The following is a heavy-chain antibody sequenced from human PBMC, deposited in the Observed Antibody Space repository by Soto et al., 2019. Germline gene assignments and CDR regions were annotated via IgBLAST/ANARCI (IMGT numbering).Heavy chain of an antibody. V-gene: IGHV4-59*02. J-gene: IGHJ6*02. Sequence: SETLSLTCTVSGDSVSRYYWNWIRQPPGRGLEWIGYIYNSGSTNYNPSLKSRVTISVDTSKNQFSLTLTSVTAADTAVYYCARAPTYSYGSGTPYYFYAMDVWGQGTTVTVSS. D-gene: IGHD3-10*01. CDR1: GDSVSRYY. CDR2: IYNSGST. CDR3: ARAPTYSYGSGTPYYFYAMDV.